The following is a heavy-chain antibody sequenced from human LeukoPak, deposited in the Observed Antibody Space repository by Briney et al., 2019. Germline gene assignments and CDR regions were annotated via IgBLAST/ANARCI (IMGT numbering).Heavy chain of an antibody. CDR1: GYTFTSYD. CDR3: ARVRKVGSSSSMGY. D-gene: IGHD6-6*01. J-gene: IGHJ4*02. CDR2: MNPNSGNT. Sequence: ASVKVSCKASGYTFTSYDINWVRQATGQGLEWMGWMNPNSGNTGYAQKFQGRVTMTRNTSISTAYMELSSLRSEDTAVYYRARVRKVGSSSSMGYWGQGTLVTVSS. V-gene: IGHV1-8*01.